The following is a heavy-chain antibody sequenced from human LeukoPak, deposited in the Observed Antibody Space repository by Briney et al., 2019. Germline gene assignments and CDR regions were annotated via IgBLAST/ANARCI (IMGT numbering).Heavy chain of an antibody. CDR2: ITPDGTGA. Sequence: GGSLRLSWAGSGFVLSHLWMNWVRQAPGKGLEWVGSITPDGTGANYVDSVKGRFSISRDNAKSYLSLQMNSLRAEDTAVYYCVRDNGYCTGGSCYSVFDSWGQGSLVTVSS. J-gene: IGHJ5*01. CDR3: VRDNGYCTGGSCYSVFDS. V-gene: IGHV3-7*01. D-gene: IGHD2-15*01. CDR1: GFVLSHLW.